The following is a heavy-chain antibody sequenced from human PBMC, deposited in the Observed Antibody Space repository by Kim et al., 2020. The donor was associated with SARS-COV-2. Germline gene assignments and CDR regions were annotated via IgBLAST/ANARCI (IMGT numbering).Heavy chain of an antibody. CDR2: ITGSDGRT. V-gene: IGHV3-23*01. J-gene: IGHJ4*02. Sequence: GGSLRLSCAASGFTFSNYAMSWVRQAPGMGLEWVSGITGSDGRTFYADSVKGRFTMSRDNSKNMVYLQMNSLRAEDTAVYYCAKEWATVGVPIFDSWGQG. CDR3: AKEWATVGVPIFDS. CDR1: GFTFSNYA. D-gene: IGHD4-4*01.